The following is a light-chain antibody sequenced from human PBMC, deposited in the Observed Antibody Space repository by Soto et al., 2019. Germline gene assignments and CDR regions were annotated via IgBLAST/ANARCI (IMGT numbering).Light chain of an antibody. J-gene: IGKJ1*01. CDR1: QSISKW. Sequence: DIQMTQSPSTLSASIGDRVIITCRVSQSISKWLAWYQQKPGKAPKVLIWDASSLQRGVPSRFSGSGSGTEFTLTISSLQPDDFATYYCQQYNDYSTWTFGPGTKVDMK. CDR2: DAS. CDR3: QQYNDYSTWT. V-gene: IGKV1-5*01.